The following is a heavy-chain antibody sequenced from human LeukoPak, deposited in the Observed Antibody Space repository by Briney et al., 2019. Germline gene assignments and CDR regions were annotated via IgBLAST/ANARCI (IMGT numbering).Heavy chain of an antibody. CDR2: IFYSGST. CDR1: GGSFSGYY. Sequence: SETLSLTCAVFGGSFSGYYWSWIRQPPGKGLEWIGSIFYSGSTYYNPSLKSRVTISVDTSKNQFSLKLSSVTAADTAVYYCARTGMTTVTNFDYWGQGTLVTVSS. D-gene: IGHD4-17*01. J-gene: IGHJ4*02. V-gene: IGHV4-34*12. CDR3: ARTGMTTVTNFDY.